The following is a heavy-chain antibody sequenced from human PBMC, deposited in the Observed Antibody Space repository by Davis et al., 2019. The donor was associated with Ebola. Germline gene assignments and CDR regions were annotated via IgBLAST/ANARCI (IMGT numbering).Heavy chain of an antibody. Sequence: GGSLRLSCSASGFSFSSYWMSWVRPAPGKGLEWVANIKQDGSEKYYVDSVEGRFTISRDNAKNSLYLQMNSLRAEDTAVYYCARGPSTGNSFSYWGQGTLVTVSS. CDR2: IKQDGSEK. CDR3: ARGPSTGNSFSY. CDR1: GFSFSSYW. V-gene: IGHV3-7*01. D-gene: IGHD6-13*01. J-gene: IGHJ4*02.